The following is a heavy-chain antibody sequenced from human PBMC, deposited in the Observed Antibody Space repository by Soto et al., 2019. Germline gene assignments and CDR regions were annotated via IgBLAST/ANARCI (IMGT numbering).Heavy chain of an antibody. CDR2: IYYSGST. D-gene: IGHD6-19*01. CDR3: ARRYSSGWYLSQDYYYGMDV. CDR1: GGSISSSSYY. Sequence: SETLSLTCTVSGGSISSSSYYWGWIRQPPGKGLEWIGSIYYSGSTYYNPSLKSRVTISVDTSKKQFSLKLSSVTAADTAVYYCARRYSSGWYLSQDYYYGMDVWGQGTTVT. J-gene: IGHJ6*02. V-gene: IGHV4-39*01.